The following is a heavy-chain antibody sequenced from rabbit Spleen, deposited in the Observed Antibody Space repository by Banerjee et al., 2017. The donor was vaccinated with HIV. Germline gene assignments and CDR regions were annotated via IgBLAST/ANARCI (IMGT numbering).Heavy chain of an antibody. D-gene: IGHD7-1*01. CDR3: ARSNYPIIRRCNL. J-gene: IGHJ4*01. V-gene: IGHV1S40*01. CDR2: IYTGSSGGT. CDR1: GFAFSNYNF. Sequence: QSLEESGGDPVKPGASLTLTCTASGFAFSNYNFMCWVRQAPGKGLEWIACIYTGSSGGTYYASWAKGRFTISKTSSTTVTLQMTSLTAADTATYFCARSNYPIIRRCNLWGPGTLVTVS.